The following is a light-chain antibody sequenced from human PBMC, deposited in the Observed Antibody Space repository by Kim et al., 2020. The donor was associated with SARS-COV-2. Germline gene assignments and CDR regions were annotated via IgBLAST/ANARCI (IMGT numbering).Light chain of an antibody. CDR3: QQYGSSPPYT. CDR1: QSVSSSY. V-gene: IGKV3-20*01. J-gene: IGKJ2*01. Sequence: SQGERATLSCRARQSVSSSYLAWYQQKPGQAPRLLIYGASSRATGIQDRFSGSGSGTDFTLTISRLEPEDFAVYYCQQYGSSPPYTFGQGTKLEIK. CDR2: GAS.